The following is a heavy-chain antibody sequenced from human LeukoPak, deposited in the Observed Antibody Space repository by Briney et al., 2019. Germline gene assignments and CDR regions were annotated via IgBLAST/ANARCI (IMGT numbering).Heavy chain of an antibody. CDR1: GYTFTSYG. J-gene: IGHJ4*02. D-gene: IGHD1-26*01. CDR2: ISAYNGNT. Sequence: ASVKVSRKASGYTFTSYGISWVRQAPGQGLEWMGWISAYNGNTNYAQNLQGRVTMTTDTSTSTAYMELRSLRSDDTAVYYCARWDRTSDYFDYWGQGTLVTVSS. V-gene: IGHV1-18*01. CDR3: ARWDRTSDYFDY.